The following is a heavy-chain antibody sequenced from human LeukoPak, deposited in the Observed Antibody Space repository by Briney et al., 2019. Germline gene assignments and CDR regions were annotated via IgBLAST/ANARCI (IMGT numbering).Heavy chain of an antibody. Sequence: GASVKVSCKASGGTFSSYAISWVRQAPGQGLEWMGGIIPIFGTANYAQKFQGRVTITADESTSTAYMELSSLRSEDTAVYYCASGRIFGPSIHYYYYYGMDVWGQGTTVTVSS. CDR2: IIPIFGTA. CDR1: GGTFSSYA. J-gene: IGHJ6*02. V-gene: IGHV1-69*13. D-gene: IGHD3/OR15-3a*01. CDR3: ASGRIFGPSIHYYYYYGMDV.